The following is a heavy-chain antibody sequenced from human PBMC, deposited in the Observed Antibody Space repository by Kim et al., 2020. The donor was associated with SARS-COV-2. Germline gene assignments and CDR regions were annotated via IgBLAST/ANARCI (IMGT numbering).Heavy chain of an antibody. J-gene: IGHJ4*02. CDR1: GGSISSSSYY. Sequence: SETLSLTCTVSGGSISSSSYYWGWIRQPPGKGLEWIGSIYYSGSTYYNPSLKSRVTISVDTSKNQFSLKLSSVTAADTAVYYCARYIAAAGHFDYWGQGTLVTVSS. CDR3: ARYIAAAGHFDY. D-gene: IGHD6-13*01. CDR2: IYYSGST. V-gene: IGHV4-39*01.